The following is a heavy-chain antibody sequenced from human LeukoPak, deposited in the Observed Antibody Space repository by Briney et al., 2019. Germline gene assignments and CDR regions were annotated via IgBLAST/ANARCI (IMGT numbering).Heavy chain of an antibody. V-gene: IGHV1-2*02. Sequence: ASVKVSCKASGYTFTGYYMHWVRQAPGQRLEWMGWINPNSGGTNYAQKFQGRVTMTRDTSISTAYMELSRLRSDDTAVYYCATATNYDILTGWAFDYWGQGTLVTVSS. CDR1: GYTFTGYY. CDR3: ATATNYDILTGWAFDY. J-gene: IGHJ4*02. D-gene: IGHD3-9*01. CDR2: INPNSGGT.